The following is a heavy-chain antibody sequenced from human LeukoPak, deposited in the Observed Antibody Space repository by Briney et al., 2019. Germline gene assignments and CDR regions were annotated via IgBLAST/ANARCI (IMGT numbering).Heavy chain of an antibody. CDR2: IKDGGTTT. CDR1: GFTFSSSW. Sequence: GGSLRLSCAASGFTFSSSWIHWVCHVPGKGLVWVARIKDGGTTTDYADSVKGRFAISRDDAKNTLYLQMNSRRAEDTAVYYCTMIRTVYWGQGTLVTVSP. J-gene: IGHJ4*02. CDR3: TMIRTVY. D-gene: IGHD3-10*01. V-gene: IGHV3-74*01.